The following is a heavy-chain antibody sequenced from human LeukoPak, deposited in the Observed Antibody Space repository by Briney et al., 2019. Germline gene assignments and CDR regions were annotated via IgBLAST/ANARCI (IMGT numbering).Heavy chain of an antibody. CDR3: VRGDRYFFDY. D-gene: IGHD1-14*01. CDR1: GFRFSSYE. CDR2: IGNTGRTI. J-gene: IGHJ4*02. Sequence: GGSLRLSCAASGFRFSSYEMNWVRQAPGRGLEWVSYIGNTGRTIYYVDSVKGRFTVSRDSAKNSLYLQMNSLRAEDTAIYYCVRGDRYFFDYWGQGTLVTVSS. V-gene: IGHV3-48*03.